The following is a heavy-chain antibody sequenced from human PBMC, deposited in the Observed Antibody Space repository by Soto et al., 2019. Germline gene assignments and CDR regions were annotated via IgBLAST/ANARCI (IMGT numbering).Heavy chain of an antibody. CDR2: IWYDGSNK. Sequence: PGGSLRLSCAASGFTFSDYAMHWVRQAPGKGLEWVAVIWYDGSNKYYADSVKGRFTISRDNSKNTLYLQMNSLRAEDTAVYYCARFNVLKRWGSDSSGPLGGYFDYWGQGTLVTVSS. CDR3: ARFNVLKRWGSDSSGPLGGYFDY. D-gene: IGHD3-22*01. J-gene: IGHJ4*02. V-gene: IGHV3-33*08. CDR1: GFTFSDYA.